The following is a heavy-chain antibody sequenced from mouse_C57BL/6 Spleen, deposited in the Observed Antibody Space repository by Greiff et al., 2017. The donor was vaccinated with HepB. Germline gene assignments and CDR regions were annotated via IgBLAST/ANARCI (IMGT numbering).Heavy chain of an antibody. D-gene: IGHD2-1*01. J-gene: IGHJ1*03. CDR3: ARGTFYYGNYNWYFDV. V-gene: IGHV1-55*01. CDR1: GYTFTSYW. Sequence: VQLQQSGAELVKPGASVKMSCKASGYTFTSYWITWVKQRPGQGLEWIGDIYPGSGSTNYNEKFKSKATLTVDTSSSTAYMQLSSLTSEDSAVYYCARGTFYYGNYNWYFDVWGTGTTVTVSS. CDR2: IYPGSGST.